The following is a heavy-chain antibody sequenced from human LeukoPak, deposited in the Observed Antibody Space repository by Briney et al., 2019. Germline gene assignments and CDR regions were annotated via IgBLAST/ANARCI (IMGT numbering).Heavy chain of an antibody. V-gene: IGHV3-66*01. CDR3: ARDALGYCGGDCFRDY. J-gene: IGHJ4*02. CDR2: IYSGGIT. Sequence: GGSLRLSCAASGFTFSSYAMSWVRQAPGKGLEWVSVIYSGGITYYADSVKGRFTISRDNSKNTLYLQMNNLRAEDTAVYYCARDALGYCGGDCFRDYWGQGTLVTVSS. CDR1: GFTFSSYA. D-gene: IGHD2-21*02.